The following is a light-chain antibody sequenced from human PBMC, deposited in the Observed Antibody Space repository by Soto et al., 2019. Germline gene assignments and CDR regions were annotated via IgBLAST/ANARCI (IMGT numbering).Light chain of an antibody. J-gene: IGKJ4*01. V-gene: IGKV3-20*01. CDR2: GAT. Sequence: EIVMTQSPATLSVSPGERVTLSCRASQMVPASYLAWYQQKPGQAPRLLIYGATNRATGIPDRFSGRGTGTDFTLTISRLEAEDFAVYYCHQYAMSPQTFGGGAKVEI. CDR1: QMVPASY. CDR3: HQYAMSPQT.